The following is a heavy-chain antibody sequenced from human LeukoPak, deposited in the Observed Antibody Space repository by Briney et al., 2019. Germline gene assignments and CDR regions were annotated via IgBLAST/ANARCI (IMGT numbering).Heavy chain of an antibody. V-gene: IGHV1-69*06. CDR1: GGTFSSYA. Sequence: ASVKVSCKASGGTFSSYAISWVRQAPGQGLEWMGGIIPIFGTANYAQKFQGRVTITVDKSTSTAYMELSSLRSEDTAVYYCARAVAARRAVSYYYYYMDVWGKGTTVTVSS. D-gene: IGHD6-6*01. CDR2: IIPIFGTA. CDR3: ARAVAARRAVSYYYYYMDV. J-gene: IGHJ6*03.